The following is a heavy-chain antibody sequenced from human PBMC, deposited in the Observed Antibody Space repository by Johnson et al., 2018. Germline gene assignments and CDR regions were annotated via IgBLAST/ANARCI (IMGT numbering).Heavy chain of an antibody. J-gene: IGHJ3*01. V-gene: IGHV3-74*01. D-gene: IGHD1-1*01. CDR2: INSDGSST. CDR1: GFTFSTYL. CDR3: ASALEAQSFAL. Sequence: VQLQESGGGLVQPGGSLRLSCAVSGFTFSTYLMNWVRQAPGKGLVWVSRINSDGSSTDYADSVRGRCTISRDNAKNTLYLQMNSLGAEDTAVYSCASALEAQSFALWGQGTMVPV.